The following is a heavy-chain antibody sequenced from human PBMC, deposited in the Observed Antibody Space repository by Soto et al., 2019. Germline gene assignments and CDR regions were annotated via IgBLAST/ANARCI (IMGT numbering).Heavy chain of an antibody. Sequence: QVQLVQSGAEVKKPWASVKVSCKASGYTFTSYGISWVRQAPGQGFEWMGWISAYNGHTNYAQKLQGSVPMTTDTSTSTAYMELRSLRSDDTAVYYCARAGADYVEPEYYFDYWGQGTLVTVSS. CDR3: ARAGADYVEPEYYFDY. CDR1: GYTFTSYG. D-gene: IGHD4-17*01. V-gene: IGHV1-18*01. CDR2: ISAYNGHT. J-gene: IGHJ4*02.